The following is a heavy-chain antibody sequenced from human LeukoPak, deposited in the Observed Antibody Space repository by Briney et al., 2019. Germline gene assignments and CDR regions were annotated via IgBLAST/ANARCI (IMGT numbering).Heavy chain of an antibody. Sequence: PSETLSLTCAVYGGSFSGYYWRWIRQPPGKGLEWIGEINHSGSTNYNPSLKSRVTISVDTSKNQFSLKLSSVTAADTAVYYCARASLPPELKGDIVVVPAATLYAYWGQGTLVTVSS. J-gene: IGHJ4*02. CDR3: ARASLPPELKGDIVVVPAATLYAY. CDR1: GGSFSGYY. V-gene: IGHV4-34*01. D-gene: IGHD2-2*01. CDR2: INHSGST.